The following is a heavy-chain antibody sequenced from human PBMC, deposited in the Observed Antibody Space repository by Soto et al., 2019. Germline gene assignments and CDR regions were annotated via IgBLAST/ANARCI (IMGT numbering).Heavy chain of an antibody. Sequence: SETLSLTCTVSGGSISSSSYYWGWIRQPPGKGLEWIGSIYYSGSTYYNPSLKSRVTISVDTSKNQFSLKLSSVTAADTAVYYCARHPPPGGGEQLVLGYYYYYMDVWGKGTTVTVSS. CDR1: GGSISSSSYY. CDR2: IYYSGST. CDR3: ARHPPPGGGEQLVLGYYYYYMDV. V-gene: IGHV4-39*01. D-gene: IGHD6-6*01. J-gene: IGHJ6*03.